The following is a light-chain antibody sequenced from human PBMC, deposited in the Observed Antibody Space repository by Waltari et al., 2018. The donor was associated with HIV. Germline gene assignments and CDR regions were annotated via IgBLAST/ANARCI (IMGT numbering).Light chain of an antibody. CDR2: GAS. V-gene: IGKV3-20*01. CDR1: QSVSSNY. J-gene: IGKJ1*01. CDR3: QQYGTSPTT. Sequence: EIVLTQSPGTLSLSPGERATLSCRASQSVSSNYLAWYQQKPGQAPRLLIYGASSRATGIPDRFSGSGSGTDFTLTISRLEPEDSAVYYCQQYGTSPTTFGQGTKVEIK.